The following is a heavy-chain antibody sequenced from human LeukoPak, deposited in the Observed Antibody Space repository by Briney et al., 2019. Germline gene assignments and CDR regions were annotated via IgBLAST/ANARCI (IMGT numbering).Heavy chain of an antibody. CDR3: AKGELWFGEPFVY. V-gene: IGHV3-23*01. J-gene: IGHJ4*02. CDR2: ISGSGGST. CDR1: GFTFSSIA. Sequence: GGSLSLSCAASGFTFSSIAMSWLPQAPGKGWVGFSAISGSGGSTYYADTVKGRFTISRDNSKNTLYLQMNSLRAEDTAVYYCAKGELWFGEPFVYCGQGALVTVSS. D-gene: IGHD3-10*01.